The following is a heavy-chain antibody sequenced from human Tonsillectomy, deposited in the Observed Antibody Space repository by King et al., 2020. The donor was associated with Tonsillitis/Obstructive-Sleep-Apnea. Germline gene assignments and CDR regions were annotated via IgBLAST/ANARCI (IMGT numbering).Heavy chain of an antibody. CDR1: GYTFTSYP. D-gene: IGHD3-9*01. V-gene: IGHV7-4-1*02. J-gene: IGHJ6*03. Sequence: VQLVESGSELKKPGASVKVSXEASGYTFTSYPXNWVXXAPGQGXXWXXXXXXXXXXXTXAQGFXXRFVFSLDXSVSTTYLQLSSLKAEDTAGYYCARDATAAVYYFYYMDVWGKGTTVTVSS. CDR2: XXXXXXXX. CDR3: ARDATAAVYYFYYMDV.